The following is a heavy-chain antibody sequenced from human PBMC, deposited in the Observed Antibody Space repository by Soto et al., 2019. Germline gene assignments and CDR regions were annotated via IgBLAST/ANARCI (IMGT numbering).Heavy chain of an antibody. CDR1: GLTVSSKY. J-gene: IGHJ6*02. V-gene: IGHV3-66*01. D-gene: IGHD3-3*02. CDR3: AMTRNHFYNYGMDG. Sequence: EVQLVESGGGLVQPGGSLRLSCAVSGLTVSSKYMSWVRQAPGKGLEWVSGVYSTGSKYYADSVKGRFTISRDDSKNTPPLQMHDLRAEDPALYYCAMTRNHFYNYGMDGWGPGTTVTV. CDR2: VYSTGSK.